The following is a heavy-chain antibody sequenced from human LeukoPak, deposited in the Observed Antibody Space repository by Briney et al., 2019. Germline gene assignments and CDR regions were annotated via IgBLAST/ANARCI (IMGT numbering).Heavy chain of an antibody. V-gene: IGHV4-38-2*02. D-gene: IGHD6-13*01. CDR2: INHSGST. CDR3: ARRPGIAAAGSGVYFDY. CDR1: GYSISRGYY. Sequence: SETLSLTCTVSGYSISRGYYWGWIRQPPGKGLEWIGSINHSGSTYYNPSLKSRVTMSVDTSKNQFSLELNSVTAADTAVYYCARRPGIAAAGSGVYFDYWGQGTLVTVSS. J-gene: IGHJ4*02.